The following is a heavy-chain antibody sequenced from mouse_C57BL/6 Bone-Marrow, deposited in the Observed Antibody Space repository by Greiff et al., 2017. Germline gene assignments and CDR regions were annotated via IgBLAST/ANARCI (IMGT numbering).Heavy chain of an antibody. CDR1: GFSFNTYA. Sequence: EVKLMESGGGLVQPKGSLKLSCAASGFSFNTYAMNWVRQAPGKGLEWVARIRSKSNNYATYYADSVKDRFTISRDDSESMLYLQMNNLKTEDTAMYYCVSYGSSYGGYAMDYWGQGTSVTVSS. CDR2: IRSKSNNYAT. D-gene: IGHD1-1*01. J-gene: IGHJ4*01. V-gene: IGHV10-1*01. CDR3: VSYGSSYGGYAMDY.